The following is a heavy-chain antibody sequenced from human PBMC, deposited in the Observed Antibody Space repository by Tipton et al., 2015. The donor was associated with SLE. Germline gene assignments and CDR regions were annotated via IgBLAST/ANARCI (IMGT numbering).Heavy chain of an antibody. CDR1: GGSISSGNYY. Sequence: TLSLTCTVSGGSISSGNYYWNWIRQPAGKGLEWIGRIYTNGITNYNPSLKSRVTISTDTSKNQFSLELNSVTAADTAMYYCARAGAGWFAPWGQGTLLTVYS. J-gene: IGHJ5*02. CDR2: IYTNGIT. CDR3: ARAGAGWFAP. D-gene: IGHD6-13*01. V-gene: IGHV4-61*02.